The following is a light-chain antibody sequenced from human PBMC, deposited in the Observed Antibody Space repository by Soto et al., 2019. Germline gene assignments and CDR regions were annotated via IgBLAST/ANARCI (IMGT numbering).Light chain of an antibody. CDR1: HSLPHSNGYNY. V-gene: IGKV2-28*01. CDR3: MQGHRSPST. J-gene: IGKJ1*01. CDR2: LGS. Sequence: DIVMTQSPLSLPVTPGEPASISCSSSHSLPHSNGYNYLDWYLQKPGQSPQLLLYLGSNRASGVPERFSGSGSGTDFTLRISRVEAEDVRVYHCMQGHRSPSTFGKGSKVDI.